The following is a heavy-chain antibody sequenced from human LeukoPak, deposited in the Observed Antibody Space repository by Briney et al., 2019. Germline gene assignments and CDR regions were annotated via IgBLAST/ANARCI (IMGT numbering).Heavy chain of an antibody. CDR1: GGSISSYY. CDR2: IYYSGST. Sequence: SETLSLACTVSGGSISSYYWSWIRQPPGKGLEWIGYIYYSGSTNYSPSLKSRVTISVDTSKNQFSLKLNSVTAADTAVYYCARGHGDPLFDYWGQGTLVTVSS. D-gene: IGHD4-17*01. CDR3: ARGHGDPLFDY. V-gene: IGHV4-59*01. J-gene: IGHJ4*02.